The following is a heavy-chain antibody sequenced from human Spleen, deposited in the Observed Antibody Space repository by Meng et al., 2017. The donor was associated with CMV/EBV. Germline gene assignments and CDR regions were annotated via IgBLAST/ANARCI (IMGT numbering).Heavy chain of an antibody. CDR1: SVSFSNYY. J-gene: IGHJ3*02. CDR3: VARAFDI. CDR2: INHSGST. V-gene: IGHV4-34*01. Sequence: SETLSLTCGVYSVSFSNYYWNWIRQPPGKGLEWIGEINHSGSTNYNPSLKSRVTMSVDTSRNQFSLKLSSVTAADTAVYYCVARAFDIWGQGTMVTVSS.